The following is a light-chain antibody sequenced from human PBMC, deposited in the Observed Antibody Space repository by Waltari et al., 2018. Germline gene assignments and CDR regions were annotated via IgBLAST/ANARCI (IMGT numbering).Light chain of an antibody. CDR1: QSVSSY. J-gene: IGKJ1*01. Sequence: EIVLTQSPATLSLSPGERATLPCRASQSVSSYLAWYQPKPGQAPRLLIYDASNRATGIPARFSGSGSGTDFTLTISCLQSEDFATYYCQQYYSYPRTFGQGTKVEIK. V-gene: IGKV3-11*01. CDR3: QQYYSYPRT. CDR2: DAS.